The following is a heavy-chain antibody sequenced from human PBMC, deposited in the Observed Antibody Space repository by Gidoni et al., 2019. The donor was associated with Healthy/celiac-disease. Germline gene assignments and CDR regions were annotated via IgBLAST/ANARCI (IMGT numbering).Heavy chain of an antibody. D-gene: IGHD3-22*01. CDR3: ARGDYYDSSGYYYPAPSDAFDI. CDR1: GFTFSSYG. V-gene: IGHV3-33*01. J-gene: IGHJ3*02. CDR2: IWYDGSNK. Sequence: GFTFSSYGMHGVRQAPGKGLEWVAVIWYDGSNKYYADSVKGRFTISRDNSKNTLYLQMNSLRAEDTAVYYCARGDYYDSSGYYYPAPSDAFDIWGQGTMVTVSS.